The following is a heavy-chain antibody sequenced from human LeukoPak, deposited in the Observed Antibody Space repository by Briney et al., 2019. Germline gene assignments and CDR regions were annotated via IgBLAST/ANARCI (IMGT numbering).Heavy chain of an antibody. CDR3: ASLNSYGIPFNP. V-gene: IGHV3-30*03. J-gene: IGHJ5*02. Sequence: GGSLRLSCAASGFTFSSYGMHWVRQAPGKGLEWVAVISYDGSNKYYADSVKGRFTISRDNSKNTLYLQMNSLRAEDTAVYYCASLNSYGIPFNPWGQGTLVTVSS. CDR2: ISYDGSNK. CDR1: GFTFSSYG. D-gene: IGHD5-18*01.